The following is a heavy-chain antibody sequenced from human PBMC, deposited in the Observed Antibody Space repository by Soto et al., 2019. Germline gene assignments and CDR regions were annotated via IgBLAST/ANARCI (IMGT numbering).Heavy chain of an antibody. V-gene: IGHV3-33*01. CDR1: GFTFSSYG. CDR3: ARDLRRGYGMDV. J-gene: IGHJ6*02. CDR2: IWSDGSTK. Sequence: QVQLVESGGGVVQPGRSLRLSCAASGFTFSSYGMHWVRQAPGKGLEWVAVIWSDGSTKYYADSVKGRFTISRDISNTLYLQMNNLRADDTALYYCARDLRRGYGMDVWGQGTTVTVSS.